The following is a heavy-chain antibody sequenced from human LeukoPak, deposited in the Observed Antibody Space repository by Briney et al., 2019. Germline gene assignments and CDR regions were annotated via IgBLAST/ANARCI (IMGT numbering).Heavy chain of an antibody. CDR3: AIRGGNDFWSGYYHDAFDI. J-gene: IGHJ3*02. CDR1: GYTFTSYY. D-gene: IGHD3-3*01. Sequence: ASVKVSCKASGYTFTSYYMRWVRQAPGQGLEWMGIINPSGGSTSYAQKFQGRVTMTRDTSTSTVYMELSSLRSEDTAVYYCAIRGGNDFWSGYYHDAFDIWGQGTMVTVSS. V-gene: IGHV1-46*01. CDR2: INPSGGST.